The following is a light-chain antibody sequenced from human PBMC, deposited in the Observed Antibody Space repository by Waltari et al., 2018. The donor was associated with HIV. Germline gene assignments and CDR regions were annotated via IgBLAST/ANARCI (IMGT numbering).Light chain of an antibody. CDR3: SSYAGSDNPYV. CDR2: EVT. J-gene: IGLJ1*01. V-gene: IGLV2-8*01. CDR1: RRDLINYNY. Sequence: QSALPQPPSTSGSPGQSVTIPCPGTRRDLINYNYVTWYQQYPGKAPRLIIFEVTKRHSGVPDRFSGSKSGDTASLTVSGLQAEDEADYYCSSYAGSDNPYVFGSGTKVTVL.